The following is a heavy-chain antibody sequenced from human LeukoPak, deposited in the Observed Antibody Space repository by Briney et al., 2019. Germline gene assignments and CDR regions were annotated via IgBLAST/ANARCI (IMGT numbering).Heavy chain of an antibody. V-gene: IGHV1-69*13. CDR3: ARDLRNYDSSGEFDP. D-gene: IGHD3-22*01. Sequence: ASVKVSCKASGGTFSSYAISWVRQAPGQGLEWMRGIIPIFGTANYAQKFQGRVTITADESTSTAYMELSSLRSEDTAVYYCARDLRNYDSSGEFDPWGQGTLVTVSS. J-gene: IGHJ5*02. CDR2: IIPIFGTA. CDR1: GGTFSSYA.